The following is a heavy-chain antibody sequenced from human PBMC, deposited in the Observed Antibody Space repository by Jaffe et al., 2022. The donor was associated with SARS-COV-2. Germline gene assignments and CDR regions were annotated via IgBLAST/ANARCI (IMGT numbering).Heavy chain of an antibody. CDR1: GFTFSSYG. D-gene: IGHD2-15*01. J-gene: IGHJ4*02. CDR2: ISYDGSNK. Sequence: QVQLVESGGGVVQPGRSLRLSCAASGFTFSSYGMHWVRQAPGKGLEWVAVISYDGSNKYYADSVKGRFTISRDNSKNTLYLQMNSLRAEDTAVYYCAKAPRYCSGGSCENFDYWGQGTLVTVSS. V-gene: IGHV3-30*18. CDR3: AKAPRYCSGGSCENFDY.